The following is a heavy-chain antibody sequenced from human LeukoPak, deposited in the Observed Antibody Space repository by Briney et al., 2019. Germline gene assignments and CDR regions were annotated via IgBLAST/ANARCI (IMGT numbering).Heavy chain of an antibody. D-gene: IGHD2-2*01. CDR1: GGTFSSYA. J-gene: IGHJ4*02. CDR2: IIPIFGTA. CDR3: ARDRSRGDIVVVPAAMAFDY. V-gene: IGHV1-69*13. Sequence: ASVKVSCKASGGTFSSYAISWVRQAPGQGLEWMGGIIPIFGTANYAQKFQGRVTITADESTSTAYMELSSLRSEDTAVYYCARDRSRGDIVVVPAAMAFDYWGQGALVTVSS.